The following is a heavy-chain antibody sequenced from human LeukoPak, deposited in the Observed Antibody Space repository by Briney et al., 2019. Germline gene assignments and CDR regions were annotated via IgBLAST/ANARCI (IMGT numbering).Heavy chain of an antibody. J-gene: IGHJ3*01. CDR2: INPDSGGT. CDR1: GYTFTGYY. CDR3: AREGKPEYSSSSYAFDV. Sequence: ASVKVSCKASGYTFTGYYMHWVRQAPGQGLEWMGWINPDSGGTNCAQKFQGRVTMTRDTSISTAYMELSRLRSDDTAVYYCAREGKPEYSSSSYAFDVWGQGTMVTVSS. D-gene: IGHD6-6*01. V-gene: IGHV1-2*02.